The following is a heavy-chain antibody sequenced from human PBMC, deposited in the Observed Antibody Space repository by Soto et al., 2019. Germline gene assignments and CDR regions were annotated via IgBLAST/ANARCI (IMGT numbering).Heavy chain of an antibody. CDR2: IWYDGSNK. Sequence: GGSLRLSCAASGFTFSSYGMHWVRQAPGKGLEWVAVIWYDGSNKYYAGSVKGRFTISRDNAKNTLYLQMNSLRPEDTAVYYCARDRNPTRNPHPVPEAFDIWGQGTMVTVSS. J-gene: IGHJ3*02. CDR1: GFTFSSYG. CDR3: ARDRNPTRNPHPVPEAFDI. D-gene: IGHD1-1*01. V-gene: IGHV3-30*19.